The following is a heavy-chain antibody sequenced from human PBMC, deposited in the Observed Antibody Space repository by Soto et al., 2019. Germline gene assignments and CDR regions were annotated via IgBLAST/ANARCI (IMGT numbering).Heavy chain of an antibody. D-gene: IGHD1-26*01. CDR3: ARLEGWDYAFDI. CDR1: GGSISSYY. CDR2: IYYSGST. V-gene: IGHV4-59*08. Sequence: SETLSLTCTVSGGSISSYYWSWIRQPPGKGLEWIGYIYYSGSTNYNPSLKSRVTISVDTSKNQFSLKLSSVTAADTAVYYCARLEGWDYAFDIWGQGTMVTVSS. J-gene: IGHJ3*02.